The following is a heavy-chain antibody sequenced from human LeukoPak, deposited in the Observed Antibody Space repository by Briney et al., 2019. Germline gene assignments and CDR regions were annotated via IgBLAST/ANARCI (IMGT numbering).Heavy chain of an antibody. CDR3: ARQRRNGGIAASNDAFDI. Sequence: GGSLRLSCAASGFTFSPYNMNWVRQAPGKGLEWVSYISSGSTTIYYADSVKGRFTISRDNAKNSLYLQMNSLRAEDTAVYYCARQRRNGGIAASNDAFDIWGQGTMVTVSS. V-gene: IGHV3-48*01. CDR2: ISSGSTTI. CDR1: GFTFSPYN. J-gene: IGHJ3*02. D-gene: IGHD6-13*01.